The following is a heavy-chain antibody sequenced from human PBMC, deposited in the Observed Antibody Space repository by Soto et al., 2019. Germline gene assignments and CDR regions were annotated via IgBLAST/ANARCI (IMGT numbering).Heavy chain of an antibody. D-gene: IGHD3-9*01. CDR2: ISSSSSTI. CDR1: GFTFSSYS. J-gene: IGHJ4*02. Sequence: EVQLAESGGGLVQPGGSLRLSCAASGFTFSSYSMNWVRQAPGKGLEWVSYISSSSSTIYYADSVKGRFTISRDNAKNSLYLQMNSLRAEDTAVYYCARTPDDILTGFGLNWGQGTLVTVSS. V-gene: IGHV3-48*01. CDR3: ARTPDDILTGFGLN.